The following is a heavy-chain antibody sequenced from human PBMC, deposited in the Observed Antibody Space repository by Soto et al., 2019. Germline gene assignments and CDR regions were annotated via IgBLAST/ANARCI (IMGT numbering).Heavy chain of an antibody. D-gene: IGHD3-22*01. CDR2: INPSGGST. CDR3: ARATDYYDSSGPPFDY. Sequence: ASVKVSCKASGYTFTSYYMHWVRQAPGQGLEWMGIINPSGGSTSYAQKFQGRVTMTRVTSTSTVYMELSSLRSEDTAVYYCARATDYYDSSGPPFDYWGQGTLVTVSS. V-gene: IGHV1-46*01. CDR1: GYTFTSYY. J-gene: IGHJ4*02.